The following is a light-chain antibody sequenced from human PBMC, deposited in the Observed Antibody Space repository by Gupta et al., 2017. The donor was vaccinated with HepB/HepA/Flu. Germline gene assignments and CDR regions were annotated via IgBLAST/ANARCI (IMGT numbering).Light chain of an antibody. V-gene: IGLV1-40*01. J-gene: IGLJ1*01. Sequence: QSVLTQPPSLSRAPGQTVTISCTGPSSNIGAGYDVHWYQHLPETAPKLLIYENNYRPSGVPARFSGSKSDTSASLAITGLQAEDEADYYCQSYDSSLSGYVFGTGTKVTVL. CDR2: ENN. CDR3: QSYDSSLSGYV. CDR1: SSNIGAGYD.